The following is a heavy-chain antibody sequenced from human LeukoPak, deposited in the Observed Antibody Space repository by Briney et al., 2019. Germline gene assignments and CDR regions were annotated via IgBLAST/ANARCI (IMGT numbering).Heavy chain of an antibody. J-gene: IGHJ6*03. Sequence: SETLSLTCTVSGGSISSYYWSWIRQPPGKGLEWIGYIYYSGSTNYNPSLKSRVTISVDTSKKQFSLKLSSVTAADTAVYYCARVSGCSGGSCYSPSYYYYYYMDVWGKGTTGTVSS. CDR1: GGSISSYY. D-gene: IGHD2-15*01. V-gene: IGHV4-59*01. CDR3: ARVSGCSGGSCYSPSYYYYYYMDV. CDR2: IYYSGST.